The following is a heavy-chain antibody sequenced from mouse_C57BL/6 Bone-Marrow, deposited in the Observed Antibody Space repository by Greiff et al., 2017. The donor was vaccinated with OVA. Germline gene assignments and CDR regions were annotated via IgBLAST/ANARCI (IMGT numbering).Heavy chain of an antibody. CDR2: IYPGSGNT. D-gene: IGHD2-1*01. CDR3: ASSIYYGNYQDFDY. J-gene: IGHJ2*01. V-gene: IGHV1-84*01. Sequence: QVQLQQSGPELVKPGASVKISCKASGYTFTDYYINWVKQRPGQGLEWIGWIYPGSGNTKYNEKFKGKATLTVDTSSSTAYMQLSSLTAEDSAVYFGASSIYYGNYQDFDYWGQGTTLTVSS. CDR1: GYTFTDYY.